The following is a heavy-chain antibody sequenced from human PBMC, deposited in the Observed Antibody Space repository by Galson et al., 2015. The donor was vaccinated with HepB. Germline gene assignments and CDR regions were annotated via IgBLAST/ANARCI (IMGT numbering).Heavy chain of an antibody. CDR1: GASISVND. Sequence: SETLSLTCTVSGASISVNDWSWIRQPPGKGLEWIGYMFYSGSTNFNPSLKSRVSILVDTSKNQFSLNLRSVTAADTAVYYCAGRGYDFDYWGQGILVTVSS. J-gene: IGHJ4*02. CDR2: MFYSGST. D-gene: IGHD2-2*01. CDR3: AGRGYDFDY. V-gene: IGHV4-59*08.